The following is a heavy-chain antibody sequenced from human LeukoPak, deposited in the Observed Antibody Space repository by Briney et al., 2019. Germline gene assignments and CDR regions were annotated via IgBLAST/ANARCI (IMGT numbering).Heavy chain of an antibody. J-gene: IGHJ4*02. Sequence: GGSLRLSCAASGFTFSSYWMNWVRQAPGKGLEWVANIKQDGSEKDYVDSVKGRFTISRDNAKNSLYLQMNSLRAEDTAVHSCARVSFWAVAGFFDYWGKEILVTVSS. V-gene: IGHV3-7*01. CDR1: GFTFSSYW. D-gene: IGHD6-19*01. CDR3: ARVSFWAVAGFFDY. CDR2: IKQDGSEK.